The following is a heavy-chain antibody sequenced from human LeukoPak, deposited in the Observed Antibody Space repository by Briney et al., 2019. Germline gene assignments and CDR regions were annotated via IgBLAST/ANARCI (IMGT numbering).Heavy chain of an antibody. CDR1: GFTFSSYW. CDR3: ARGLSYYDSSGYSPPFDY. Sequence: TGGSLRLSCAASGFTFSSYWMSWVRQAPGKGLEWVANIKQDGSEKYYVDSVKGRFTISRDNAKNSLYLQMNSLRAEDTAVYYCARGLSYYDSSGYSPPFDYWGQGTLVTVSS. D-gene: IGHD3-22*01. J-gene: IGHJ4*02. V-gene: IGHV3-7*01. CDR2: IKQDGSEK.